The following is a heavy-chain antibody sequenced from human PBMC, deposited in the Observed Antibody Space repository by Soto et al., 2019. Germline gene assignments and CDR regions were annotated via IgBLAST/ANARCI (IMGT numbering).Heavy chain of an antibody. CDR1: GYSFTSYW. CDR2: IDPSDSYT. D-gene: IGHD3-22*01. CDR3: ASNYGSSGYSNYYYGMDV. V-gene: IGHV5-10-1*01. Sequence: GESLKISCKGSGYSFTSYWISWVRQMPGKGLEWMGRIDPSDSYTNYSPSFQGHVTISADKSISTAYLQWSSLKASDTAMYYCASNYGSSGYSNYYYGMDVWGQGTTVTVSS. J-gene: IGHJ6*02.